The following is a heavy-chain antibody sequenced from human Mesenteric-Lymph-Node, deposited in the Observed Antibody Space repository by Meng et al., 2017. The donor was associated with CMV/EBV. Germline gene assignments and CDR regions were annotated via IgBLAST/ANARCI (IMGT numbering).Heavy chain of an antibody. CDR3: ARVFGHYYASGSQPFYFDY. J-gene: IGHJ4*02. Sequence: SISSGHWWSWVRQPPGKGLEWIGEISDSGNIYYNPSLMSRVTISVDKSMNHFSLRFTSVTAADTAVYYCARVFGHYYASGSQPFYFDYWGQGTLVTVSS. V-gene: IGHV4-4*02. CDR1: SISSGHW. D-gene: IGHD3-10*01. CDR2: ISDSGNI.